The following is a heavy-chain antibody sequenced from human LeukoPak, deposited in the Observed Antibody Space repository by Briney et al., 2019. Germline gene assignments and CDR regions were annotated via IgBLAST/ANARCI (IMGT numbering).Heavy chain of an antibody. V-gene: IGHV3-74*01. CDR1: GFTFSSYW. D-gene: IGHD6-13*01. J-gene: IGHJ6*02. Sequence: PGGSLRLSCAASGFTFSSYWMHWVRQAPGKGLVWVSRINSDGSSTSYADSVKGRFTISRDNAKNTLYLQMNSLRAEDTAEYYCARTPAAGYYYYGMDVWGQGTTVTVSS. CDR2: INSDGSST. CDR3: ARTPAAGYYYYGMDV.